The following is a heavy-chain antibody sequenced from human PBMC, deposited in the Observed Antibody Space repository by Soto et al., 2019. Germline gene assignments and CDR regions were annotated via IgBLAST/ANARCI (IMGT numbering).Heavy chain of an antibody. CDR3: SGCSGGACHQNYGMDV. D-gene: IGHD2-15*01. CDR1: GFTFSSCT. V-gene: IGHV3-21*01. Sequence: EVHLVESGGGLVKPGGSLRLSCAVSGFTFSSCTMNWVRQAPGQGLEWVSSISPTTSHIYYADSVKGRFTISRDNAKKSLFLQMNSLRAEDTAVYYCSGCSGGACHQNYGMDVWGQGTTVTVSS. J-gene: IGHJ6*02. CDR2: ISPTTSHI.